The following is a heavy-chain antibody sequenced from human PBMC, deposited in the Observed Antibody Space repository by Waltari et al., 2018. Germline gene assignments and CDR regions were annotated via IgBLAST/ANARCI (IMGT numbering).Heavy chain of an antibody. Sequence: EVQLVESGGGLVKPGGSLRLSCAASGFTFSSYSMNWVRQAPGKGLEWVSSISSSSSYIYYADSVKGRFTISRDNSKNTLYLQMNSLRAEDTAVYYCARDQSGSYYTYYYGMDVWGQGTTVTVSS. CDR3: ARDQSGSYYTYYYGMDV. CDR2: ISSSSSYI. D-gene: IGHD1-26*01. CDR1: GFTFSSYS. J-gene: IGHJ6*02. V-gene: IGHV3-21*01.